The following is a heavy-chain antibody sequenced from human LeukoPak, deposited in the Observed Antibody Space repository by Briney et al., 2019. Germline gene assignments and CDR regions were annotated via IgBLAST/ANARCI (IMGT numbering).Heavy chain of an antibody. CDR2: IRSKAYGGTT. CDR1: GFTFGDNA. CDR3: TREGREGSGSYKLGYFDY. J-gene: IGHJ4*02. D-gene: IGHD3-10*01. Sequence: GGSLRLSCTASGFTFGDNAMSWFRQPPGKGLEWVGFIRSKAYGGTTEYAASVKGRFSISRDDSKSIAYLQMNSLKTEDTAVYYCTREGREGSGSYKLGYFDYWGQGTLVTVSS. V-gene: IGHV3-49*03.